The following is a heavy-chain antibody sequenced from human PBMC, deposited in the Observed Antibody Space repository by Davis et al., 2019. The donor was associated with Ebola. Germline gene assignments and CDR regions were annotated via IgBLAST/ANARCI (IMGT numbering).Heavy chain of an antibody. Sequence: PGGSLRLSCAASGFTFSSYTMNWVRQAPGKGLEWVSTISDRSEHTHYADSVKGRFTMFRDNSRNTVFLQMNSLRVEDTAVYYCAKIGVRHSGDYWGQGTLVTVSS. CDR1: GFTFSSYT. J-gene: IGHJ4*02. D-gene: IGHD3-10*01. V-gene: IGHV3-23*01. CDR2: ISDRSEHT. CDR3: AKIGVRHSGDY.